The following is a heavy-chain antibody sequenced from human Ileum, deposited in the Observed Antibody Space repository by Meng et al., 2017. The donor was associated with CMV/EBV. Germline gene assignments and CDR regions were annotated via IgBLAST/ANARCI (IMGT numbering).Heavy chain of an antibody. CDR1: GYTFSAYY. V-gene: IGHV1-2*02. CDR2: IDPNSGVT. D-gene: IGHD6-13*01. CDR3: ARSGQTTSAGWGGARWVDP. J-gene: IGHJ5*02. Sequence: ASVKVSCKASGYTFSAYYMHWVRQAPGQGLEWMGWIDPNSGVTNYAQNFQGRLTMTRDTSISTAYMELSSLRSDDTAVYYCARSGQTTSAGWGGARWVDPWGQGTLVTVSS.